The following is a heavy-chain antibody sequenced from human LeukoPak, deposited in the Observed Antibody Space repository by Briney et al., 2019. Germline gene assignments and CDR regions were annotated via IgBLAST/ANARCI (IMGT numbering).Heavy chain of an antibody. CDR2: ISSSSSYI. J-gene: IGHJ4*02. D-gene: IGHD5-24*01. Sequence: GGSLRLSCAASVFTFSSYSMNWVRQAPGKGLEWVSSISSSSSYIYYADSVKGRFTISRDNAKNSLYLQMNSLRAEDTAVYYCARDEEMATIGAFDYWGQGTLVTVSS. CDR1: VFTFSSYS. V-gene: IGHV3-21*01. CDR3: ARDEEMATIGAFDY.